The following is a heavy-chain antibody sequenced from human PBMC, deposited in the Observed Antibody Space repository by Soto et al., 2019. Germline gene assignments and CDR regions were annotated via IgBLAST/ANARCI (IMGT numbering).Heavy chain of an antibody. J-gene: IGHJ6*04. D-gene: IGHD3-10*01. Sequence: PSETLSLTCAVYGGSFSGYYWSWIRQPPGKGLEWIGEINHSGSTNYNPSLKSRVTISVDTSKNQFSLKLSSVTAADTAVYYCARGPPTPRYYCSGSYYKYYYYYCMDVWGKGTTVTVSS. CDR2: INHSGST. V-gene: IGHV4-34*01. CDR1: GGSFSGYY. CDR3: ARGPPTPRYYCSGSYYKYYYYYCMDV.